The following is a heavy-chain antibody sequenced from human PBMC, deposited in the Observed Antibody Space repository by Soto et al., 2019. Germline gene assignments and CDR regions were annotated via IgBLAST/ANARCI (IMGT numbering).Heavy chain of an antibody. Sequence: SVKVSCKASGGTFSSYAISWVRQAPGQGLEWMGGIIPIFGTANYAQKFQGRVTITADKSTSTAYMELSSLRSEDTAVYYCVRVTGPHYDFWSGYYPDYYYYGMDVWGQGTTVTVSS. CDR2: IIPIFGTA. CDR1: GGTFSSYA. J-gene: IGHJ6*02. V-gene: IGHV1-69*06. D-gene: IGHD3-3*01. CDR3: VRVTGPHYDFWSGYYPDYYYYGMDV.